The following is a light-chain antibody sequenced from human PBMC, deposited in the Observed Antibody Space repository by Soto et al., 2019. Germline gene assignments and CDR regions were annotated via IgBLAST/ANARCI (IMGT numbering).Light chain of an antibody. J-gene: IGKJ1*01. CDR1: QGISSY. Sequence: AILMTQSPSSFSASTGDIVTITFRASQGISSYLAWYQQKPGKAPKLLIYAASTLQSGVPSRFSGSGSGTDFTLTISCLQSEDFATYYCQQYYSYSWTFGQGTKVDIK. CDR2: AAS. V-gene: IGKV1-8*01. CDR3: QQYYSYSWT.